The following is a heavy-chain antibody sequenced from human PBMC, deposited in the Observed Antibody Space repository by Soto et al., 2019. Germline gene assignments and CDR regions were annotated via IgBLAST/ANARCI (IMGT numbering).Heavy chain of an antibody. D-gene: IGHD6-6*01. V-gene: IGHV1-18*01. CDR2: ISASNGNT. CDR1: GYTFTSYG. Sequence: GASVKVSCKASGYTFTSYGISWVRQAPGQGLEWMGWISASNGNTKYAQKLQGRVTMTTDTSTSTAYMELRSLRSDDTAVYYCARDVGIGRRPTGDWFDPWGQGTLVTVS. J-gene: IGHJ5*02. CDR3: ARDVGIGRRPTGDWFDP.